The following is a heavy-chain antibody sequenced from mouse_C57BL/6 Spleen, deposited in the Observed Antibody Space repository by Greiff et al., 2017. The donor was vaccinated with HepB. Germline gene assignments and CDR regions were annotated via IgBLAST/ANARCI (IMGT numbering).Heavy chain of an antibody. Sequence: VQLQQSGPELVKPGDSVKISCKASGYSFTGYFMNWVMQSHGKSLEWIGRINPYNGDTFYNQKFKGKATLTVDKSSSTAHMELRSLTSEDSAVYYCARGDIYYGSKDWYFDVWGTGTTVTVSS. CDR1: GYSFTGYF. V-gene: IGHV1-20*01. D-gene: IGHD1-1*01. J-gene: IGHJ1*03. CDR2: INPYNGDT. CDR3: ARGDIYYGSKDWYFDV.